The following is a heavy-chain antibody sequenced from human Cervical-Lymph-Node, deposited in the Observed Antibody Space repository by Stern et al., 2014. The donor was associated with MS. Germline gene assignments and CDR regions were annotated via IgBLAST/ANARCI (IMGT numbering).Heavy chain of an antibody. CDR2: TYHRSRWYY. Sequence: VHLVESGPGLVKPSQTLSLTCAISGDSVSSNRATWSWIRQSTSRGLEWLGRTYHRSRWYYDYATSVKSRVTISPDTSNNQFSLRLNSVTPEDTAVYYCARDVSSSPDAFDTWGRGTMVIVSS. J-gene: IGHJ3*02. D-gene: IGHD6-6*01. CDR1: GDSVSSNRAT. V-gene: IGHV6-1*01. CDR3: ARDVSSSPDAFDT.